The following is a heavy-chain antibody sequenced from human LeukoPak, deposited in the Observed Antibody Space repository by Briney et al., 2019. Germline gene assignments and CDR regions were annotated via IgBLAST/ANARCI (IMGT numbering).Heavy chain of an antibody. D-gene: IGHD6-19*01. CDR1: GYTSTGYY. CDR2: INPNSGGT. V-gene: IGHV1-2*02. Sequence: ASVKVSCKASGYTSTGYYMHWVRQAPGQGLEWMGWINPNSGGTNYAQKFQGRVTMTRDTSISTAYMELSRLRSDDTAVYYCARGRAYSSGWYPWYYYYGMDVWGQGTTVTVSS. CDR3: ARGRAYSSGWYPWYYYYGMDV. J-gene: IGHJ6*02.